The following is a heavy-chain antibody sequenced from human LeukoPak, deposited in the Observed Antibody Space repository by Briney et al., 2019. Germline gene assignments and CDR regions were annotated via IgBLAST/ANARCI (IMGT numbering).Heavy chain of an antibody. J-gene: IGHJ5*02. CDR1: GFTFNIYS. CDR3: AKDRPNYHESNGHYYRPNGES. CDR2: ITSSGDAT. V-gene: IGHV3-23*01. Sequence: GGSLRLSCAASGFTFNIYSMSWVRQAPGKGLEWVSSITSSGDATFYADSVKDRFTISRDNSRNMLYLQMSRLRAEDTALYYCAKDRPNYHESNGHYYRPNGESWGQGTLVTGSS. D-gene: IGHD3-22*01.